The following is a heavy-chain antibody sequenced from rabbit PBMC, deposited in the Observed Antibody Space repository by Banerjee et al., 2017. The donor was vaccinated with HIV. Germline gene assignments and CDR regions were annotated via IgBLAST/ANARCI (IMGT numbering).Heavy chain of an antibody. J-gene: IGHJ4*01. V-gene: IGHV1S47*01. Sequence: QEQLVESGGGLVQPEESLTLTCKASGSDFSSNAMCWVRQAPGKGLELIACIYSSNGDKWYASWVNGRFTISRSTSLNTVDLKMTSLTVADTATYFCARDRDGDAGYGSLALWGPGTLVTVS. CDR1: GSDFSSNA. D-gene: IGHD7-1*01. CDR2: IYSSNGDK. CDR3: ARDRDGDAGYGSLAL.